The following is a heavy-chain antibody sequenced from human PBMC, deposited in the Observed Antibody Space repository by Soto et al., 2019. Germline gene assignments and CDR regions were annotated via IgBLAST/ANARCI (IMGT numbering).Heavy chain of an antibody. CDR3: AKVERYYYDSSGYYSSPLF. Sequence: GGSLRLSCAASGFTLSSYAMSWVRQAPGKGLEWVSAISGSGGTTYCADSVKGRFTISRDTSKNTLYLQMNSLRAEDTAVYYCAKVERYYYDSSGYYSSPLFWGQGTLVTVSS. D-gene: IGHD3-22*01. CDR2: ISGSGGTT. V-gene: IGHV3-23*01. J-gene: IGHJ4*02. CDR1: GFTLSSYA.